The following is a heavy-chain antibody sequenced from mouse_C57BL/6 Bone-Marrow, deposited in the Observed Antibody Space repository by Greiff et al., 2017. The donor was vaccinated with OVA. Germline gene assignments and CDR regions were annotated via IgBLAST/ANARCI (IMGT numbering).Heavy chain of an antibody. J-gene: IGHJ3*01. Sequence: QVQLKQPGAELVKPGASVKLSCKASGYTFTSYWMHWVKQRPGQGLEWIGMIHPNSGSTNYNEKFKSKATLTVDKSASTAYMQISSLTSEDSAVYYCAGYYSNYGFAYWGQGTLVTVSA. V-gene: IGHV1-64*01. CDR1: GYTFTSYW. D-gene: IGHD2-5*01. CDR3: AGYYSNYGFAY. CDR2: IHPNSGST.